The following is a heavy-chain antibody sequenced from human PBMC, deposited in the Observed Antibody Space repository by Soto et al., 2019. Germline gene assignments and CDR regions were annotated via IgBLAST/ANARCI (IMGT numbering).Heavy chain of an antibody. D-gene: IGHD3-3*01. V-gene: IGHV1-18*01. CDR2: ISAYNGNT. J-gene: IGHJ3*02. CDR3: ARDSGTIFGVVTHDAFDI. Sequence: ASVKVSFKASGYTFTSYGISWVRQAPGQGLEWMGWISAYNGNTNYAQKLQGRVTMTTDTSTSTAYMELRSLRSDDTAVYYCARDSGTIFGVVTHDAFDIWGQGTRVTVAS. CDR1: GYTFTSYG.